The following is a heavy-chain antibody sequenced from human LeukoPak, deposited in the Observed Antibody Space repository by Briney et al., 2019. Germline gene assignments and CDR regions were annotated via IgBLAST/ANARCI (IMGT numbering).Heavy chain of an antibody. CDR2: TYYRSKWYY. CDR1: GDSVSSNSAA. J-gene: IGHJ4*02. CDR3: ARGPRGAYGSGSYYNGQGDFDY. V-gene: IGHV6-1*01. Sequence: SQTLSLTCAISGDSVSSNSAAWNWIRQSPSRGLEWLGRTYYRSKWYYDYVVSLKSRITIIPDTSKNQFSLQLSSVTAADTAVYYCARGPRGAYGSGSYYNGQGDFDYWGQGTLVTVSS. D-gene: IGHD3-10*01.